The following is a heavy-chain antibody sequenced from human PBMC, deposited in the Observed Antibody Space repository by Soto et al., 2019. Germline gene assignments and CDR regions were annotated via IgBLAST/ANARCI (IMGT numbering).Heavy chain of an antibody. CDR3: ANCRLPAIPPPADY. CDR1: GYTFTSLE. D-gene: IGHD2-15*01. J-gene: IGHJ4*02. V-gene: IGHV1-46*01. CDR2: INPGNGRT. Sequence: SVKVSCKTSGYTFTSLEMNSVRQALGQQLQWVGIINPGNGRTSYAQNFQGRVTMTSDTSTRTIYMELSSLRSEDTAVYYCANCRLPAIPPPADYWGQGTLLTSPQ.